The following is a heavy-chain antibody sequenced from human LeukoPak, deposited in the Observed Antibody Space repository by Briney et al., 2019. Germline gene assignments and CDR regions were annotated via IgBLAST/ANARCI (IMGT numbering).Heavy chain of an antibody. V-gene: IGHV4-34*01. D-gene: IGHD6-13*01. CDR2: INHSGST. CDR1: GGSFSGYY. J-gene: IGHJ4*02. Sequence: SETLSLTCAVYGGSFSGYYWSWTRQPPGKGLEWIGEINHSGSTNYNPSLKSRVTISVDTSKNQFSLKLSSVTAADTAVYYCARARYSSSWFSRPFDYWGQGTLVTVSS. CDR3: ARARYSSSWFSRPFDY.